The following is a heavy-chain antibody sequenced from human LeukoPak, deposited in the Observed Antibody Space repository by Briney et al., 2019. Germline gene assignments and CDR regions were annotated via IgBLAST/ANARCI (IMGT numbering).Heavy chain of an antibody. CDR3: ARDRHGNDNYSYYYDMDV. CDR2: IHYSGST. Sequence: SETLSLTCTVSGGSISSGGYYWSWIRQAPGKGLEWIVYIHYSGSTYYNPSLKSRLTISIDTSKNQFSLKLTSVTAADMAVYFCARDRHGNDNYSYYYDMDVWGPGTTVTVSS. D-gene: IGHD1-1*01. J-gene: IGHJ6*02. CDR1: GGSISSGGYY. V-gene: IGHV4-30-4*08.